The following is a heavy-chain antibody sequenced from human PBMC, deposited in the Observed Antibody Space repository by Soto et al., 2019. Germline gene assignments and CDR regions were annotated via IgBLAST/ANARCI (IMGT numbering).Heavy chain of an antibody. Sequence: ESGPTLVNPTQTLTLTCTFSGFSLSTRRVGVGWIRQPPGKAMEWLALIYWDDDKRYKPSLKTRLTITKDTINNQVVLTMTNMDPEDTATYYCVRNWRYYGGDYYYGMDAWGQGTTVTVSS. V-gene: IGHV2-5*02. J-gene: IGHJ6*02. CDR3: VRNWRYYGGDYYYGMDA. CDR2: IYWDDDK. CDR1: GFSLSTRRVG. D-gene: IGHD3-10*01.